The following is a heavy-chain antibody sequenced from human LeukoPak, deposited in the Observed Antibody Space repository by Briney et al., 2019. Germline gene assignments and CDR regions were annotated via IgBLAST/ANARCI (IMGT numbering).Heavy chain of an antibody. CDR1: GDSISTSNSY. Sequence: SETLSLICTVSGDSISTSNSYWGWIRQPPGKGLEWIGSIYHSGNTYYNASLKSRVTISVDTSKNQFSLKLTSVTAADTAVYYCAKDQKRGYSYGYLFYYYYMDVWGKGTTVTISS. D-gene: IGHD5-18*01. CDR3: AKDQKRGYSYGYLFYYYYMDV. V-gene: IGHV4-39*02. J-gene: IGHJ6*03. CDR2: IYHSGNT.